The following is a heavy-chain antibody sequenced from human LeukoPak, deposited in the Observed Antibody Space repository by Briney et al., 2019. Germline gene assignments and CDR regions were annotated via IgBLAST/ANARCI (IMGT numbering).Heavy chain of an antibody. CDR2: VYDSGST. V-gene: IGHV4-61*01. Sequence: SETLSLTCTVSGGSISSGSYYWTWIRQPPGKGLEWIGYVYDSGSTNYNPSLKSRVTISVDTSKNQFSLKLSSVTAADTAVYYCARVSWFPGTSYYYMDVWGKGPTVTVSS. J-gene: IGHJ6*03. CDR1: GGSISSGSYY. CDR3: ARVSWFPGTSYYYMDV. D-gene: IGHD1-1*01.